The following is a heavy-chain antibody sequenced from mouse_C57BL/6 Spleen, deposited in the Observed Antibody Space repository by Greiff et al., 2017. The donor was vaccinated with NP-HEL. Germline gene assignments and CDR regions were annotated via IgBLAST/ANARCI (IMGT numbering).Heavy chain of an antibody. Sequence: VQLQQSGAELVKPGASVKMSCKASGYTFTSYWITWVKQRPGQGLEWIGDIYPGSGSTNYNEKFKSKATLTVDTSSSTAYMQLSSLTSEDSAVYYWARFPWGDDGYYYYFDYWGQSTTLTVSA. J-gene: IGHJ2*01. CDR2: IYPGSGST. D-gene: IGHD2-3*01. CDR1: GYTFTSYW. CDR3: ARFPWGDDGYYYYFDY. V-gene: IGHV1-55*01.